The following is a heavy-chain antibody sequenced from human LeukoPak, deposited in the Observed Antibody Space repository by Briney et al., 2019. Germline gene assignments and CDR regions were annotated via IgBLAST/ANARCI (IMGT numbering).Heavy chain of an antibody. CDR2: IFYSGST. CDR1: SDSVTSSY. Sequence: SETLSLTCSVSSDSVTSSYWNWIRQPPGKGLEWIGHIFYSGSTTYNPSVKSRVTISVDASRNQFSLKLSSVTAADTATYFCARRLSWTTSHMDVWGKGTTVTVSS. V-gene: IGHV4-59*08. D-gene: IGHD2/OR15-2a*01. J-gene: IGHJ6*03. CDR3: ARRLSWTTSHMDV.